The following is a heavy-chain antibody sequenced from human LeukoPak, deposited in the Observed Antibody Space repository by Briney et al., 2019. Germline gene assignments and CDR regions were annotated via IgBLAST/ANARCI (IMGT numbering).Heavy chain of an antibody. CDR3: ARDIGTVTSTNYYYYMDV. CDR2: IYSGGST. CDR1: GFTFSNAW. D-gene: IGHD4-17*01. J-gene: IGHJ6*03. Sequence: GGSLRLSCVASGFTFSNAWMSWVRQAPGKGLEWVSIIYSGGSTYYADSVKGRFTISRDNSKNTLYLQMNSLRVGDTAVYYCARDIGTVTSTNYYYYMDVWGKGTTVTVSS. V-gene: IGHV3-66*01.